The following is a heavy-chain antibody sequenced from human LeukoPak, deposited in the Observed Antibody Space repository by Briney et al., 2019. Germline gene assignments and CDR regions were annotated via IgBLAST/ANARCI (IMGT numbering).Heavy chain of an antibody. J-gene: IGHJ6*02. D-gene: IGHD5-12*01. CDR3: ARVVVPTTKYYYYYGMDV. V-gene: IGHV3-21*01. CDR1: GFTFSSYS. CDR2: ISSSSSCI. Sequence: PGGSLRLSCAASGFTFSSYSMNWVRQAPGKGLEWVSSISSSSSCIYYAASVKGRFTITRDNAKNSLYLQMNSLRVEDTALYYCARVVVPTTKYYYYYGMDVWGQGTTVTVSS.